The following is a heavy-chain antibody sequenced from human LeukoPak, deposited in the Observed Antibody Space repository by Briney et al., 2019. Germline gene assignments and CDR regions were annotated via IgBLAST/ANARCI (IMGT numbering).Heavy chain of an antibody. J-gene: IGHJ4*02. D-gene: IGHD3-16*01. Sequence: SETLSLTCDVSGDSITTEYYWWGWLRQPPGKGLEWIAIIFYTGKIHDNPSLRNRISMSVDTSKDQFSLRLSAVTAADTAAYYCARQLGVGVWALDRWGQGTLVTVSS. CDR1: GDSITTEYYW. V-gene: IGHV4-39*01. CDR3: ARQLGVGVWALDR. CDR2: IFYTGKI.